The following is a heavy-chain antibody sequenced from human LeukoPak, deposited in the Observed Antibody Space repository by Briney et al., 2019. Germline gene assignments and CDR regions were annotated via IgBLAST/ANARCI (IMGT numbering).Heavy chain of an antibody. J-gene: IGHJ4*02. CDR3: ARDGYYCSSTSCYQGYFDY. D-gene: IGHD2-2*01. Sequence: GGSLRLSCAASGFTFSNAWMSWVRQAPGKGLEWVAVIWYDGSNKYYADSVKGRFTISRDNSKNTLYLQMNSLRAEDTAVYYCARDGYYCSSTSCYQGYFDYWGQGTLVTVSS. V-gene: IGHV3-33*08. CDR2: IWYDGSNK. CDR1: GFTFSNAW.